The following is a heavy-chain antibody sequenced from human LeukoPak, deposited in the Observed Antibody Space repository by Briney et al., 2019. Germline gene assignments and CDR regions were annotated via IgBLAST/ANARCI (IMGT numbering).Heavy chain of an antibody. J-gene: IGHJ6*02. V-gene: IGHV3-11*04. CDR3: AREGIAAAGTEGDYYYGMDV. D-gene: IGHD6-13*01. CDR2: ISSSGSTI. CDR1: GFTFSDYY. Sequence: GGSLRLSCAASGFTFSDYYMSWIRQAPGKGLEWVSYISSSGSTIYYADSVKGRFTISRDNAKNSLYLQMNSLRAEDTAVYYCAREGIAAAGTEGDYYYGMDVWGQGTTVTVSS.